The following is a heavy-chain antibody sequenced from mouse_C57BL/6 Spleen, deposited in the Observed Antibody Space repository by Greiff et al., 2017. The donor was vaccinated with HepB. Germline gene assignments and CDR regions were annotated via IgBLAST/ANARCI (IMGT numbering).Heavy chain of an antibody. CDR3: ARDGTTLDY. D-gene: IGHD5-5*01. CDR2: ISDGGSYT. J-gene: IGHJ2*01. Sequence: DVHLVESGGGLVKPGGSLKLSCAASGFTFSSYAMSWVRQTPEKRLEWVATISDGGSYTYYPDNVKGRFTISRDNAKNNLYLQMSHLKSEDTAMYYCARDGTTLDYWGQGTTLTVSS. V-gene: IGHV5-4*01. CDR1: GFTFSSYA.